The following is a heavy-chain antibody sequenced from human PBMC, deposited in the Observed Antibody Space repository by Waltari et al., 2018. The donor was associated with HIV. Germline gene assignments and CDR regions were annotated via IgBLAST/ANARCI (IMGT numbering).Heavy chain of an antibody. CDR3: ARIRKGGGDYYYYYGMDV. D-gene: IGHD2-21*02. V-gene: IGHV3-33*01. J-gene: IGHJ6*02. CDR2: IWYDGSNK. CDR1: GFTFSSYG. Sequence: QVQLVESGGGVVQPGRSLRLSCAASGFTFSSYGMHWVRQAPGKGLEWVAVIWYDGSNKYYADSVKGRFTISRDNSKNTLYLQMNSLRAEDTAVYYCARIRKGGGDYYYYYGMDVWGQGTTVTVSS.